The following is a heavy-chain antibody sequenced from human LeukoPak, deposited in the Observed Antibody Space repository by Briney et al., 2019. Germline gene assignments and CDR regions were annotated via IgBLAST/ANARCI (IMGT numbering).Heavy chain of an antibody. D-gene: IGHD3/OR15-3a*01. Sequence: GGSLRLSCAASKFTFSDYYMTWVRQAPGKGPEWVAYMNQFGTEIKYLDSVKGRFTISGDNAKNSLYLWMTSLTADDTAVYYCARRTYYYEFWGQGTLVIVSS. CDR3: ARRTYYYEF. CDR2: MNQFGTEI. J-gene: IGHJ4*02. V-gene: IGHV3-7*01. CDR1: KFTFSDYY.